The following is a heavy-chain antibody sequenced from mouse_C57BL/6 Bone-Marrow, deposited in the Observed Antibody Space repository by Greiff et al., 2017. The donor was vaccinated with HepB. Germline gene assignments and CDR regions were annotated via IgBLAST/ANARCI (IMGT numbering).Heavy chain of an antibody. V-gene: IGHV1-15*01. CDR1: GYTFTDYE. CDR2: IDPETGGT. Sequence: VQVVESGAELVRPGASVTLSCKASGYTFTDYEMHWVKQTPVHGLEWIGAIDPETGGTAYNQKFKGKAILTADKSSSTAYMELRSLTSEDSAVYYCTRRGPPAYWGQGTLVTVSA. CDR3: TRRGPPAY. J-gene: IGHJ3*01.